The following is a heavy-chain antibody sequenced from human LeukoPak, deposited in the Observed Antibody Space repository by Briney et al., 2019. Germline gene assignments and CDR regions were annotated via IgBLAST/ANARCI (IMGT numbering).Heavy chain of an antibody. J-gene: IGHJ4*02. Sequence: GGSLRLSCAASGFTFSTYGMQWVRQAPGKRLQWVAVISYEAKNTYYADSVKGRFTISRDNSKNTLYLQMNSLRAEDTAVYYCAKSLQYYDSSGHFDYWGQGTLVTVSS. CDR3: AKSLQYYDSSGHFDY. CDR2: ISYEAKNT. V-gene: IGHV3-30*18. D-gene: IGHD3-22*01. CDR1: GFTFSTYG.